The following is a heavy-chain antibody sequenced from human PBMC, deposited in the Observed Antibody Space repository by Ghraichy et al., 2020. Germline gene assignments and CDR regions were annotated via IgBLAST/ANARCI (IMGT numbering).Heavy chain of an antibody. CDR2: IWYDGSNK. CDR3: ARPNYGTFDY. Sequence: LSLTCAASGFTFSSYGMHWVRQAPGKGLEWVAVIWYDGSNKYYADSVKGRFTISRDNSKNTLYLQMNSLRAEDTAVYYCARPNYGTFDYWGQGTLVTVSS. J-gene: IGHJ4*02. D-gene: IGHD3-10*01. V-gene: IGHV3-33*01. CDR1: GFTFSSYG.